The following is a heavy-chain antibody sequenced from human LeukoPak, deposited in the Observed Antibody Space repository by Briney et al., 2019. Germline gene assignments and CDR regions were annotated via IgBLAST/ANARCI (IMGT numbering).Heavy chain of an antibody. J-gene: IGHJ5*02. CDR2: IKQDGSEK. Sequence: GGSLRLSCAASGFTFSSYWMSWVRQAPGKGLEWVANIKQDGSEKYYVDSVKGRFTISRDNAKNSLFLQMNSLRAEDTAVYYCARLLRVGYCSTTTCNWFDPWGQGTLVTVSS. V-gene: IGHV3-7*03. CDR1: GFTFSSYW. D-gene: IGHD2-2*03. CDR3: ARLLRVGYCSTTTCNWFDP.